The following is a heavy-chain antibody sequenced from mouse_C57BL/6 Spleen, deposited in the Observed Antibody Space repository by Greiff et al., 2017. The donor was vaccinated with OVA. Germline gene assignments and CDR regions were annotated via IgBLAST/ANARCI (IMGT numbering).Heavy chain of an antibody. CDR2: IYPRSGNT. V-gene: IGHV1-81*01. CDR3: ARSGEAYYGSSYYFDY. Sequence: VQLQQSGAELARPGASVKLSCKASGYTFTSYGISWVKQRTGQGLEWIGEIYPRSGNTYYNEKFKGKATLTADKSSSTAYMELRSLTSEDSAVYFCARSGEAYYGSSYYFDYWGQGTTLTVSS. J-gene: IGHJ2*01. D-gene: IGHD1-1*01. CDR1: GYTFTSYG.